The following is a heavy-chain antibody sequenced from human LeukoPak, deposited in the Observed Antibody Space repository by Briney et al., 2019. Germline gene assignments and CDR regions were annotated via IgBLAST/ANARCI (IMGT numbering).Heavy chain of an antibody. CDR2: IRFDGSDK. CDR1: GFTFSSYG. J-gene: IGHJ4*02. V-gene: IGHV3-30*02. CDR3: TKSDTSGYRTYHFNY. D-gene: IGHD3-22*01. Sequence: GGSLRLSCAASGFTFSSYGMHWVRQAPGKGLEWVAFIRFDGSDKYYADSVKGRFTIFRDDSKNTLYLQMNSLRPEDTAVYHCTKSDTSGYRTYHFNYWGQGTLVTVSS.